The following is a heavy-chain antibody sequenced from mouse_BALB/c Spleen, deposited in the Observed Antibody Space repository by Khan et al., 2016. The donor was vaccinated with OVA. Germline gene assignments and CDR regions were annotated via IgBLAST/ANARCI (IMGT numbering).Heavy chain of an antibody. CDR3: SRGVRLHYYAMDY. J-gene: IGHJ4*01. CDR1: GYTFTNYW. Sequence: QVQLQQPGAELVRPGASVKLSCKATGYTFTNYWINWVKQRPGQGLEWIGNIYPSDSYTNYNQNFKDKATLTVDKSSSTAYMQLSSPTSEDSAVYYSSRGVRLHYYAMDYWGQGTSVTVSS. CDR2: IYPSDSYT. V-gene: IGHV1-69*02.